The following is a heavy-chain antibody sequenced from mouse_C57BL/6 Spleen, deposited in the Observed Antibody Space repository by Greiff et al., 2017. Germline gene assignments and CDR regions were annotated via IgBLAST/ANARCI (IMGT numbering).Heavy chain of an antibody. Sequence: EVQGVESGGGLVKPGGSLKLSCAASGFTFSSYTMSWVRQTPEKRLEWVATISGGGGNTYYPDSVKGRFTISRDNAKNTLYLQRSSLRSEDTALYYCARHGCYYGRLDYWGQGTTLTVSS. J-gene: IGHJ2*01. CDR1: GFTFSSYT. CDR3: ARHGCYYGRLDY. CDR2: ISGGGGNT. V-gene: IGHV5-9*01. D-gene: IGHD1-1*01.